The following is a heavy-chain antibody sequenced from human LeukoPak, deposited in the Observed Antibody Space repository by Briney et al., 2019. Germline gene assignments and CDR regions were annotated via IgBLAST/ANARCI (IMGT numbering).Heavy chain of an antibody. J-gene: IGHJ4*02. V-gene: IGHV3-15*01. CDR1: GFSFTNAW. Sequence: GGSLRPSCAASGFSFTNAWMSWVRQAPGKGLEWVGRIKSKTDGGTTDYAAPVKGRFTISRDESKNTLYLQMNSLKTEDTAVYYCTWLWAGANCHWGQGTLVTVSS. CDR3: TWLWAGANCH. D-gene: IGHD4/OR15-4a*01. CDR2: IKSKTDGGTT.